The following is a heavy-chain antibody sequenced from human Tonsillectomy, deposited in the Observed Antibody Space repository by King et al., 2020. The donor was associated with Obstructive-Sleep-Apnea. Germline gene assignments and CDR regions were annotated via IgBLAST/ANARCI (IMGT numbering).Heavy chain of an antibody. CDR2: INSDGSTT. CDR1: GFTLSSYW. Sequence: EVQLVESGGGLIQPGGSLRLSCAASGFTLSSYWMHWVRQAPGKGLVWVSRINSDGSTTNYADSVKGRFTISRDNAKNTLYLQMNSLRAEDTAVYYCARAMRGSFDYWGRGTLVTVPS. CDR3: ARAMRGSFDY. D-gene: IGHD3-22*01. V-gene: IGHV3-74*01. J-gene: IGHJ4*02.